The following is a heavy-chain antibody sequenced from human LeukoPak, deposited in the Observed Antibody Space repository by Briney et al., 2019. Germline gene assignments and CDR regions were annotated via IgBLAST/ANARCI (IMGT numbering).Heavy chain of an antibody. Sequence: GGSLRLSCTASGFTFGDYAMSWFRQAPGKGLEWVGFIRSKAYGGTTEYAASVKGRFTISRDDSKSIAYLQMNSLKTEDTAVYYCTRDALGGITMVRGVTLFDYWGQGTLVTVSS. CDR2: IRSKAYGGTT. CDR1: GFTFGDYA. D-gene: IGHD3-10*01. J-gene: IGHJ4*02. CDR3: TRDALGGITMVRGVTLFDY. V-gene: IGHV3-49*03.